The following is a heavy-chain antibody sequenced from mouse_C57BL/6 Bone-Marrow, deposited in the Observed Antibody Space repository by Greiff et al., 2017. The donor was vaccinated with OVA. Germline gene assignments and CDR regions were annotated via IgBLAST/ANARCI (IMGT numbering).Heavy chain of an antibody. CDR3: ARPLVYGSSYDYFDY. V-gene: IGHV1-81*01. CDR1: GYTFTSSG. D-gene: IGHD1-1*01. Sequence: VQLQESGAELARPGASVKLSCKASGYTFTSSGISWVKPRTGQGLEWIGEISPRSGNTYYNEKFKGKATLTADKSSSTAYMELRSLSSEDSAVYFCARPLVYGSSYDYFDYWGQGTTLTVSS. CDR2: ISPRSGNT. J-gene: IGHJ2*01.